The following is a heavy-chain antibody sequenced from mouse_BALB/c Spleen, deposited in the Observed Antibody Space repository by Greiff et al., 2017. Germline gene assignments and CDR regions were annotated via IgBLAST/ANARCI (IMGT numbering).Heavy chain of an antibody. J-gene: IGHJ4*01. Sequence: VQLQESGPGLVAPSQSLSITCTVSGFSLTSYGVHWVRQPPGKGLEWLGVIWAGGSTNYNSALMSRLSISKDNSKSQVFLKMNSMQTYDTAMYYYAPQLGRAMDYWGQGTSVTVSS. D-gene: IGHD4-1*02. CDR2: IWAGGST. CDR1: GFSLTSYG. CDR3: APQLGRAMDY. V-gene: IGHV2-9*02.